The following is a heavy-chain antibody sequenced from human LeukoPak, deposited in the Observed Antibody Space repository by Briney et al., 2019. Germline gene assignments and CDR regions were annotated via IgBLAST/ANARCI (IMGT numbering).Heavy chain of an antibody. J-gene: IGHJ6*03. D-gene: IGHD2-15*01. CDR2: ISSSSSYI. CDR3: ARDTIRGRAAPYMDV. CDR1: GFTFSSYA. Sequence: PGGSLRLSCAASGFTFSSYAMSWVRQAPGKGLEWVSSISSSSSYIYYADSVKGRFTISRDNAKNSLYLQMNSLRAEDTAVYYCARDTIRGRAAPYMDVWGKGTTVTVSS. V-gene: IGHV3-21*01.